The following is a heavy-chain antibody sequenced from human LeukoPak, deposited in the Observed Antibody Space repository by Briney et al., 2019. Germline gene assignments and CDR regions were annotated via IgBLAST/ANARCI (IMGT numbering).Heavy chain of an antibody. Sequence: SETLSLTCTVSGGSISSYYWSWIRQPPGKGLEWIGEINHSGSTNYNPSLKSRVTISVDTSKNQFSLKLSSVTAADTAVYYCARVSRAFDIWGQGTMVTVSS. J-gene: IGHJ3*02. D-gene: IGHD2/OR15-2a*01. CDR2: INHSGST. V-gene: IGHV4-34*01. CDR3: ARVSRAFDI. CDR1: GGSISSYY.